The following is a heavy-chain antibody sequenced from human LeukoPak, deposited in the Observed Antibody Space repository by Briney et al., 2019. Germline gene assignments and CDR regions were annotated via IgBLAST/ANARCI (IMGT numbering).Heavy chain of an antibody. D-gene: IGHD3-10*01. J-gene: IGHJ5*02. V-gene: IGHV4-59*01. CDR1: GGSISSYY. Sequence: SETLSLTFTVSGGSISSYYWSWIRQPPGKGLEWIGYIYYSGSTNYNPSLKSRVTISVDKSKNQFSLKLSSVTAADTAVYYCARGVTMVRGVSNWFDPWGQGTLVTVSS. CDR2: IYYSGST. CDR3: ARGVTMVRGVSNWFDP.